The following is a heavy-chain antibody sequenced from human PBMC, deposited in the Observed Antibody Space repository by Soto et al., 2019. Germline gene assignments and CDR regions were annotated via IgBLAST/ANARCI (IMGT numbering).Heavy chain of an antibody. Sequence: ASVKVSCKASGFTFSSSAVQWVRQARGQRLEWIGKIVVGSGNTNYAQKFQERVAITRDMSTSTAYMELSSLRSEDTAFYYCAAFDPGPMGFDPWGQGTLVTVSS. CDR3: AAFDPGPMGFDP. J-gene: IGHJ5*02. CDR1: GFTFSSSA. V-gene: IGHV1-58*01. CDR2: IVVGSGNT. D-gene: IGHD3-9*01.